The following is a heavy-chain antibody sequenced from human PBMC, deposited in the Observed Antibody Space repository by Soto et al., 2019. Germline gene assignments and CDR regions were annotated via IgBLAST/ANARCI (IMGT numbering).Heavy chain of an antibody. CDR1: GFTFSSYA. J-gene: IGHJ4*02. CDR2: ISGSGGST. CDR3: AKDGTGTTLAGFFDY. D-gene: IGHD1-7*01. Sequence: GGSLKLSCAASGFTFSSYAMSWVRQAPGKGLEWVSAISGSGGSTYYADSVKGRFTISRDNSKNTLYLQMNSLRAEDTAVYYCAKDGTGTTLAGFFDYWGQGTLVTVSS. V-gene: IGHV3-23*01.